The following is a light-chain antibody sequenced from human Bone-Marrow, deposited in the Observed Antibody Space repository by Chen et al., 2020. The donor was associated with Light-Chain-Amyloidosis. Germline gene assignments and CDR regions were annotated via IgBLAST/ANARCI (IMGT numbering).Light chain of an antibody. Sequence: SYELTQPPSVSVSPGQTARITCSGDDLPTKYAYWYQQKPGQAPVLVIHRDTERPSGISERFSGSSSGTTATWTVSGVQAEDEADYKCQSADSSGTYEVIFGGGTNLTVL. J-gene: IGLJ2*01. V-gene: IGLV3-25*03. CDR1: DLPTKY. CDR2: RDT. CDR3: QSADSSGTYEVI.